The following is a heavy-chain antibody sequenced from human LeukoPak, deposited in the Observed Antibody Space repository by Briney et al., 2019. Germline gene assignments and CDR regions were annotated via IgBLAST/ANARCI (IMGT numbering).Heavy chain of an antibody. J-gene: IGHJ4*02. V-gene: IGHV1-46*01. Sequence: GASVKVSCKASGYSFTSHYMHWVRQAPGQGLEWMGLINPSGSSTLYAQKFQGRVTMTRDMSTTTDYMELSSLRSEDTAVYYCARGWDYYDSSGYWGPHDYWGQGTLVTVSS. CDR2: INPSGSST. CDR3: ARGWDYYDSSGYWGPHDY. CDR1: GYSFTSHY. D-gene: IGHD3-22*01.